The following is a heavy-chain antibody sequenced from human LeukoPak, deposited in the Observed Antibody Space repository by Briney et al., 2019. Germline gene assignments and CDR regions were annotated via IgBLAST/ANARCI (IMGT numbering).Heavy chain of an antibody. D-gene: IGHD6-19*01. CDR2: INTNTGNP. CDR3: ARDRIAVARVWFDP. CDR1: GYTFTSYA. J-gene: IGHJ5*02. V-gene: IGHV7-4-1*02. Sequence: ASVKVSCKASGYTFTSYAMNWVRQAPGQGLEWMGWINTNTGNPTYAQGFTGRFVFSLDTSVSTAYLQISSLKAEDTAVYYCARDRIAVARVWFDPWGQGTLVTVSS.